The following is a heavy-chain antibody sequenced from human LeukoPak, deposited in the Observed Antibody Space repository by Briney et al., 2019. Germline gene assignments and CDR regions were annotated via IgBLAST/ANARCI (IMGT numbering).Heavy chain of an antibody. CDR2: INAGNGNT. CDR1: GYTFTSYA. D-gene: IGHD3-22*01. CDR3: ARSRFITYYYDSSGYYSFDY. J-gene: IGHJ4*02. V-gene: IGHV1-3*01. Sequence: ASVNVSCKASGYTFTSYAMHWVRQAPGQRLEWMGWINAGNGNTKYSQKFQGRVTITRDTSASTAYMELSSLRSEDTAVYYCARSRFITYYYDSSGYYSFDYWGQGTLVTVSS.